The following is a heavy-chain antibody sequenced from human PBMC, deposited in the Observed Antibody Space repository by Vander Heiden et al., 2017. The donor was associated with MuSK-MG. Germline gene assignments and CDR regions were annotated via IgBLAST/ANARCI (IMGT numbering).Heavy chain of an antibody. J-gene: IGHJ3*02. Sequence: QVQLVQSGAEVKKPGSSVKVSCKASGGTFSSYTISWVRQAPGQGLEWMGRIIPILGIANYAQKFQGRVTITADKSTSTAYMELSSLRSEDTAVYYCARGGGIAVAGTPFDAFDIWGQGTMVTVSS. V-gene: IGHV1-69*02. CDR1: GGTFSSYT. CDR3: ARGGGIAVAGTPFDAFDI. D-gene: IGHD6-19*01. CDR2: IIPILGIA.